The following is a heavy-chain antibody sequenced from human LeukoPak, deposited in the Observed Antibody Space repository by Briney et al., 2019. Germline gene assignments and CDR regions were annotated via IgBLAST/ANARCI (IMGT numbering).Heavy chain of an antibody. CDR2: INHSGST. CDR1: GGSFSGYY. Sequence: SETLSLTCAVYGGSFSGYYWSWIRQPPGKGLEWIGEINHSGSTYYNPSLKSRVTISVDRSKNQFSLKLSSVTAADTAVYYCARGMEIRFLEWLSYFDYWGQGTLVTVSS. D-gene: IGHD3-3*01. J-gene: IGHJ4*02. V-gene: IGHV4-34*01. CDR3: ARGMEIRFLEWLSYFDY.